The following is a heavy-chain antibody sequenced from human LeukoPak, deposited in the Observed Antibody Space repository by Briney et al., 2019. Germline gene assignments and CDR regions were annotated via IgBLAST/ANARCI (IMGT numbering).Heavy chain of an antibody. D-gene: IGHD6-13*01. CDR2: IIPIFGTA. V-gene: IGHV1-69*13. J-gene: IGHJ6*02. Sequence: SVKVSCKASGGTFSSYAISWVRQAPGQGLEWMGGIIPIFGTANYAQKFQGRVTITADESTSTAYMELSSLRSEDTAVYYCARVDSSSWYSNYYYGMDAWGQGTTVTVSS. CDR3: ARVDSSSWYSNYYYGMDA. CDR1: GGTFSSYA.